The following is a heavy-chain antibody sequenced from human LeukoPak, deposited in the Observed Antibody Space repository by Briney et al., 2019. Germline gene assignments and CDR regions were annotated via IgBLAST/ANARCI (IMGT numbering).Heavy chain of an antibody. D-gene: IGHD2-15*01. J-gene: IGHJ5*02. Sequence: SETLSLTCTVSGGSISNYYWSWIRQHPGKGLEWIGYIYYSGNTYYNPSLKSRVTISVDTSKNQFSLRLSSVTAADAAVYYCARARDCSGGSCFRFNWFDPWGQGTLVTVSS. CDR2: IYYSGNT. V-gene: IGHV4-59*06. CDR3: ARARDCSGGSCFRFNWFDP. CDR1: GGSISNYY.